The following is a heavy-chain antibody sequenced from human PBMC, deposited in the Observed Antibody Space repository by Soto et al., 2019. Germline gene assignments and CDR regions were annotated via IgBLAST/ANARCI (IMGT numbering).Heavy chain of an antibody. J-gene: IGHJ4*02. CDR2: ITWNSGTR. Sequence: GGSLRLSCAASGFTFYEYAMHWVRQVPGKGLEWVSGITWNSGTRGYADSVKGRFTISRDNAKNSLYLEMTSLRPEDTAFYHCAKDGGGYAYNYELDSWGQGTLVTVSS. CDR3: AKDGGGYAYNYELDS. V-gene: IGHV3-9*01. CDR1: GFTFYEYA. D-gene: IGHD3-16*01.